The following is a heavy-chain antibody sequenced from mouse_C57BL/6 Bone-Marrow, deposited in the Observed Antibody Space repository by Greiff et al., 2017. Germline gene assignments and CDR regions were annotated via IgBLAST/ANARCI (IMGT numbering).Heavy chain of an antibody. V-gene: IGHV1-52*01. D-gene: IGHD3-3*01. CDR3: ARSDPLRGYFDY. J-gene: IGHJ2*01. CDR1: GYTFTSYW. Sequence: QVQLQQPGAELVRPGSSVKLSCKASGYTFTSYWMHWVKQRPIQGLEWIGNIDPSDSETHYNQKFKDKATLTVDKSSSTSYMQLSSLTSEDSAVYYCARSDPLRGYFDYWGQGTTLTVSS. CDR2: IDPSDSET.